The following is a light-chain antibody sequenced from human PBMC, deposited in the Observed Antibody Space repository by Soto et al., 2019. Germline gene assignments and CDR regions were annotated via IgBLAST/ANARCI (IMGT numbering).Light chain of an antibody. CDR2: EVS. CDR1: STDFVSYTR. CDR3: SLYTSENAYV. Sequence: QSALTQSPSVSGSPGQSVTISCTGTSTDFVSYTRVSWYQQPPGTAPKLMIYEVSKRPSGVPDRFSGSKSGNTASLTISGLQAADEADYYCSLYTSENAYVFGTGTKVTVL. J-gene: IGLJ1*01. V-gene: IGLV2-18*01.